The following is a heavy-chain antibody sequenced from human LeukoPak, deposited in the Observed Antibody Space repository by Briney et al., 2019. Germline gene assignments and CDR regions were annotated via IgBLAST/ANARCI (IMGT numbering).Heavy chain of an antibody. Sequence: GGSLRLSCAASGFTFSGYWMHWVRQAPGKGLVWVSRINTDGSSAWYADSVKGRFAISRDNAKNSLYLQMNSLRAEDTAVYFCARSQVLGTFDHWGQGTLLTVSS. CDR3: ARSQVLGTFDH. J-gene: IGHJ4*02. CDR1: GFTFSGYW. V-gene: IGHV3-74*01. D-gene: IGHD1/OR15-1a*01. CDR2: INTDGSSA.